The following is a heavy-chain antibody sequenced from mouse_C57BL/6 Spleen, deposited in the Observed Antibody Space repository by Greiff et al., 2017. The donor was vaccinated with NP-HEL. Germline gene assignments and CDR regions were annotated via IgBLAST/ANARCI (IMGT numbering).Heavy chain of an antibody. CDR3: ARRGYGSSSYYFDY. J-gene: IGHJ2*01. V-gene: IGHV1-39*01. D-gene: IGHD1-1*01. Sequence: VQLKQSGPELVKPGASVKISCKASGYSFTDYNMNWVKQSNGKSLEWIGVINPNYGTTSYNQKFKGKATLTVDQSSSTAYMQLNSLTSEDSAVYYCARRGYGSSSYYFDYWGQGTTLTVSS. CDR1: GYSFTDYN. CDR2: INPNYGTT.